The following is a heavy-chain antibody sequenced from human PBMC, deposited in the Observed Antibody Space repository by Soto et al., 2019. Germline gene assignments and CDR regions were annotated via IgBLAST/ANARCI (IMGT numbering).Heavy chain of an antibody. D-gene: IGHD3-10*01. V-gene: IGHV1-69*12. CDR1: GGTFSSYA. CDR3: AILTYVYGSGSYRPSWFDP. Sequence: QVQLVQSGAEVMKPGSSVKVSCKASGGTFSSYAISWVRQAPGQGLEWMGGIIPIFGTANYAPKFQGRVTITADESTSTAYMELSSLRSEDTAVYYCAILTYVYGSGSYRPSWFDPWGQGTLVTVSS. J-gene: IGHJ5*02. CDR2: IIPIFGTA.